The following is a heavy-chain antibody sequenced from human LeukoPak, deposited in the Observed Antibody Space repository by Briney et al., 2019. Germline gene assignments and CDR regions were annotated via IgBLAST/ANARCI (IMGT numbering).Heavy chain of an antibody. D-gene: IGHD2-2*01. CDR2: IYYSGSVTT. CDR1: GSSMRSYY. CDR3: ARRPFKAVPGAISNEYSYYGMDV. V-gene: IGHV4-59*08. J-gene: IGHJ6*02. Sequence: PSETQSLTCNVSGSSMRSYYWSWIRQTPGKAREGSGYIYYSGSVTTRYNPSLQSRVSISLDTSKSQFSLKLNSMTAADTSIYYCARRPFKAVPGAISNEYSYYGMDVWGQGTTVTVSS.